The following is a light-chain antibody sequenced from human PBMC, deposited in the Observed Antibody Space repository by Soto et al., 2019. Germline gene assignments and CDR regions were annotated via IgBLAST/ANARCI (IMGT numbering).Light chain of an antibody. CDR1: QSVSSY. CDR3: QQRSNWPWT. CDR2: DAS. Sequence: EIVLTQSPATLSLSPGERATLSCRASQSVSSYLAWYQQKPGQAPRLLIYDASNRATGIPARFSGSGSGTDFTLTISSLEPEDFAVYDGQQRSNWPWTFGQGTKVEIK. J-gene: IGKJ1*01. V-gene: IGKV3-11*01.